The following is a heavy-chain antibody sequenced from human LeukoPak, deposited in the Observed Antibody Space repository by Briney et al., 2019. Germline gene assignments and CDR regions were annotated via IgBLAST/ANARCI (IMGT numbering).Heavy chain of an antibody. CDR1: GFTFSSYV. CDR2: IGNEGRNG. V-gene: IGHV3-33*01. Sequence: GGSLRLSCAVSGFTFSSYVMHWVRQAPGKGLEWVAVIGNEGRNGFYSDSVKGRFTISRDNSGNTLYLQMNSLRAEDTAVYYCARDWGSDWCFFDSWGQGTLVTVSS. D-gene: IGHD6-19*01. CDR3: ARDWGSDWCFFDS. J-gene: IGHJ4*02.